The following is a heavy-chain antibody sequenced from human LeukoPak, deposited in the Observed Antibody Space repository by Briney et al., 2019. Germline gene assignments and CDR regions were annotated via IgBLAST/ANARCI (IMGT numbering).Heavy chain of an antibody. CDR2: INPNSGGT. CDR1: GYTFTGYY. CDR3: ATIDCSSTSCYRG. D-gene: IGHD2-2*02. Sequence: GASVKVSCKASGYTFTGYYMHWVRQAPGQGLEWMGRINPNSGGTNYAQKFQGRVTMTRDTSISTAYMELSRLRSEDTAVYYCATIDCSSTSCYRGWGQGTLVTVSS. V-gene: IGHV1-2*06. J-gene: IGHJ4*02.